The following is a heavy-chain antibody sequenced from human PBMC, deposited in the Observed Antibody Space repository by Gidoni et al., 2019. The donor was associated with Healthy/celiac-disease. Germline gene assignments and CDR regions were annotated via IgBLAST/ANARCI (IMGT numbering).Heavy chain of an antibody. J-gene: IGHJ4*02. D-gene: IGHD3-22*01. CDR1: GFTFSSYA. V-gene: IGHV3-23*01. Sequence: EVQLLESGGGLVQPGGSLRLSCAASGFTFSSYAMGWVRQAPGKGLEWVSAISGSGGSTYYADSVKGRFTISRDNSKNTLYLQMNSLRAEDTAVYYCAAEPSIYDSTPPGGQGTLVTVSS. CDR2: ISGSGGST. CDR3: AAEPSIYDSTPP.